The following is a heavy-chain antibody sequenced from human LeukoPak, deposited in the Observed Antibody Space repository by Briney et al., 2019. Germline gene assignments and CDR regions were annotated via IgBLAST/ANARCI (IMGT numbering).Heavy chain of an antibody. CDR1: GGSFSGYY. Sequence: PSETLSLTCAVYGGSFSGYYWSWIRQPPGKGLEWIGEINHSGSTNYNPSLKSRVTISVDTSKNQFSLKLSSVTAADTAVYYCARFSSSDLDYWGQGTLVTVSS. CDR3: ARFSSSDLDY. CDR2: INHSGST. D-gene: IGHD2-2*01. V-gene: IGHV4-34*01. J-gene: IGHJ4*02.